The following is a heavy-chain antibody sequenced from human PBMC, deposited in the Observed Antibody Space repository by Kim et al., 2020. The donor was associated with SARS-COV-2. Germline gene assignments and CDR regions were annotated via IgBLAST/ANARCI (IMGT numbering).Heavy chain of an antibody. J-gene: IGHJ4*02. CDR2: T. D-gene: IGHD1-7*01. CDR3: ARDSITGTSDY. V-gene: IGHV4-4*07. Sequence: TNYNPSLKSRVTMSVDTSKNQFSLKLSSVTAADTAVYYCARDSITGTSDYWGQGTLVTVSS.